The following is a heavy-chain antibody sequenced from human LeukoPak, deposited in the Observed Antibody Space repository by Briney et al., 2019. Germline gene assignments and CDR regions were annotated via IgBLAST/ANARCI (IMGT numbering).Heavy chain of an antibody. J-gene: IGHJ4*02. V-gene: IGHV4-59*08. Sequence: SETLSLTCTVSGDSISTYYWSWIRQPPGKGLEWIGYMYYSGSTNYNPSLKSRVTISLDTSKNQFSLRLSSVTAADTAVYYCARRVATKPKYCFDNWGQGTLVTVST. CDR3: ARRVATKPKYCFDN. CDR1: GDSISTYY. CDR2: MYYSGST. D-gene: IGHD5-24*01.